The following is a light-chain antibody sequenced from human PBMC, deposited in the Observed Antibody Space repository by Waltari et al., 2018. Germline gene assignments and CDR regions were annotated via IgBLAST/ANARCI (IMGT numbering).Light chain of an antibody. V-gene: IGLV2-14*03. Sequence: QSALTQPASVSGSPGPSTTISCTGPRSDVGGYNYVRWYQPHPGKAPKLMIYDVSYRPSGVSNRFSGSKSGNTASLTISGLQAEDEADYYCASYTSSSTWVFGGGTKLTVL. CDR3: ASYTSSSTWV. CDR1: RSDVGGYNY. J-gene: IGLJ3*02. CDR2: DVS.